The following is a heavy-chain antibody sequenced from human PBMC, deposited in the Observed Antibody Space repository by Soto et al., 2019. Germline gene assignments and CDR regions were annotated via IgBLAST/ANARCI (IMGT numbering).Heavy chain of an antibody. J-gene: IGHJ6*03. CDR2: ISSSSSTI. CDR1: GFTFSSYS. Sequence: PGGSLRLSCAASGFTFSSYSMNWVRQAPGKGLEWVSYISSSSSTIYYADSVKGRFTISRDNAKNSLYLQMNSLRAEDTAVYYCATLPTVTTSPAAFYYYYMDVWGKGTTVTVSS. D-gene: IGHD4-17*01. V-gene: IGHV3-48*01. CDR3: ATLPTVTTSPAAFYYYYMDV.